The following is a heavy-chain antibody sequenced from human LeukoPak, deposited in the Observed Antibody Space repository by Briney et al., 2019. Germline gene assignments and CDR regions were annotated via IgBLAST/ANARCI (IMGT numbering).Heavy chain of an antibody. CDR2: ISPYNGST. Sequence: ASVKVSCKASGYTFIIYGISWLRQAPGQGLEWMGWISPYNGSTNYAQKLQGRVTMTTDTSTSTAYMELRSLRSDDTAVYVFARLGYCSGRDCPTSYYNWFDPWGQGTLVTVSS. J-gene: IGHJ5*02. V-gene: IGHV1-18*01. CDR1: GYTFIIYG. D-gene: IGHD2-15*01. CDR3: ARLGYCSGRDCPTSYYNWFDP.